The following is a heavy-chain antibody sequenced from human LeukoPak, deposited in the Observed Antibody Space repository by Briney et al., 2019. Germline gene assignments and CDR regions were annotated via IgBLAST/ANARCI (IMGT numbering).Heavy chain of an antibody. Sequence: GESLKISCKASGYSFTSYWIGWVRPLPGKGLEWMGIIDPSDSETRYTPSFQGQVTVSVDKSLTTADLQWNSLKASDTAMYYCARQTAMGRSGDYWGQGTLVTVSS. CDR3: ARQTAMGRSGDY. J-gene: IGHJ4*02. V-gene: IGHV5-51*01. CDR2: IDPSDSET. CDR1: GYSFTSYW. D-gene: IGHD5-18*01.